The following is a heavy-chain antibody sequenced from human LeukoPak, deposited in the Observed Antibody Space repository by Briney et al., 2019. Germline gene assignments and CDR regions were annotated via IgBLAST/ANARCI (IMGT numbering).Heavy chain of an antibody. Sequence: ASVKVSCKASGYTFTGYYMHWVRQAPGQGLEWMGWINPNSGGTNYAQKFQGWVTMTKDTSISTAYMEPSRLRSDDTAVYYCARAVGNYYDSSGYFPLDYWGQGTLVTVSS. J-gene: IGHJ4*02. CDR1: GYTFTGYY. V-gene: IGHV1-2*04. CDR2: INPNSGGT. D-gene: IGHD3-22*01. CDR3: ARAVGNYYDSSGYFPLDY.